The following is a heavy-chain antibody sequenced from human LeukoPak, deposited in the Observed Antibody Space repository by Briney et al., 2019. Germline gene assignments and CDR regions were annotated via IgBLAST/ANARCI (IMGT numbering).Heavy chain of an antibody. CDR2: IISKTDGGST. D-gene: IGHD4-17*01. CDR1: GFTFTNAW. J-gene: IGHJ4*02. Sequence: GGSLRLSCVASGFTFTNAWMAWVRQAPGKGLEGVARIISKTDGGSTDYAAPMKGRFTISRDDLQSIVYLQMNSLKIEDTATYYCSTDDYGLWGQGTLVTVSS. CDR3: STDDYGL. V-gene: IGHV3-15*01.